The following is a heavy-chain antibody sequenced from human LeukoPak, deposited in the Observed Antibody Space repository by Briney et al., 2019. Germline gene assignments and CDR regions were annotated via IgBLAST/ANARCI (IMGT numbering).Heavy chain of an antibody. CDR1: GFSFSSYA. CDR2: VSNSGDYI. V-gene: IGHV3-21*06. Sequence: GGSLRLSRAASGFSFSSYAMNWVRQAPGKGLEWVSSVSNSGDYIHYADSVKGRFTISRDNSKNSLYLQMNSLRAEDTAVYYCARALNGYYFDYWGQGTLVTVSS. J-gene: IGHJ4*02. CDR3: ARALNGYYFDY.